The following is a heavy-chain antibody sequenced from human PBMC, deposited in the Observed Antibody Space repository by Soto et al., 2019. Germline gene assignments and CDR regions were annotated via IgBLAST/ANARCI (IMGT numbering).Heavy chain of an antibody. D-gene: IGHD6-19*01. CDR1: GFTFSDFG. V-gene: IGHV3-30*19. Sequence: PGGSLRLSCVVSGFTFSDFGMHWVRQSPGEGLEWVASISKDGLDRYYSESVKGRFTISRDDSKNTVFLQMNSLKVEDTAAYFCASPREGQWLVFDHWGQRTLVTVSS. CDR2: ISKDGLDR. J-gene: IGHJ4*02. CDR3: ASPREGQWLVFDH.